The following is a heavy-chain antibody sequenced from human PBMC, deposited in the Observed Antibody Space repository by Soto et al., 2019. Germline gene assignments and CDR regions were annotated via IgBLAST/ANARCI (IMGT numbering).Heavy chain of an antibody. CDR3: ARGPRYCSTSTCFAGVTWFDP. D-gene: IGHD2-2*01. V-gene: IGHV1-18*04. CDR1: GYIFTSYG. CDR2: ISGYNGNT. Sequence: GASVKVSCKASGYIFTSYGISWVRQAPGQGLEWLGWISGYNGNTNYAQKVQGRVTLTTDKSTNTAYMDLWSLTSDDTAVDYCARGPRYCSTSTCFAGVTWFDPWGQGTPVTVSS. J-gene: IGHJ5*02.